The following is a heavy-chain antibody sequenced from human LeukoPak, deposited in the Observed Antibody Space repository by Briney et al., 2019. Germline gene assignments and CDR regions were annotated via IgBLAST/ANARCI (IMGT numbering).Heavy chain of an antibody. D-gene: IGHD3/OR15-3a*01. V-gene: IGHV4-59*01. Sequence: SETLSLTCTVSDGSIGSYYWSWIRQPPGKGLEWIGYIYYTGSTNYNPPLKSRVTISVDTSKNQFSLKLSSVTAADTAVYYCARRTGYYDGFDYWGQGTLVTVSS. CDR2: IYYTGST. CDR1: DGSIGSYY. J-gene: IGHJ4*02. CDR3: ARRTGYYDGFDY.